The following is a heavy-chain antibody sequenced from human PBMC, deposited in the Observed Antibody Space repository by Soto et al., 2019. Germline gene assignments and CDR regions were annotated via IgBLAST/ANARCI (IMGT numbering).Heavy chain of an antibody. V-gene: IGHV3-30*18. CDR1: GFTFSTYT. CDR2: ISYDGSRQ. D-gene: IGHD6-19*01. CDR3: AKDLRYSSAWYLKGYYFDS. J-gene: IGHJ4*02. Sequence: VQLVESGGGVVQPGRSLSLSCAASGFTFSTYTIHWVRQAPGKGLEWVAVISYDGSRQYYADSVKGRFAVSRDNSKDTVYLQMNSLRPEDTAVYYCAKDLRYSSAWYLKGYYFDSWGQGTLVTVSS.